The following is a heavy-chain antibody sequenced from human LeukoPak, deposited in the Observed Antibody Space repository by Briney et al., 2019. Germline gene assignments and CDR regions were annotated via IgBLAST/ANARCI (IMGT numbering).Heavy chain of an antibody. CDR2: IYRSGTT. V-gene: IGHV4-4*02. CDR1: GGSISSTNW. J-gene: IGHJ4*02. CDR3: ARRSPYSTGWSSYFDY. Sequence: SGTLSLTCAVSGGSISSTNWWSWVRQPPGKGLEWIGEIYRSGTTNYKPSLKSRVTISLDKSRNYFSLKLTSVTAADSAVYYCARRSPYSTGWSSYFDYWGQGALVTVSS. D-gene: IGHD6-19*01.